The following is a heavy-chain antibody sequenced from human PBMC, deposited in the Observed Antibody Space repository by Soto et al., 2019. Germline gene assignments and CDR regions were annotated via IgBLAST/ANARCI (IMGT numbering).Heavy chain of an antibody. J-gene: IGHJ6*02. CDR1: GGPISSYY. CDR3: ARGTTMVRGVIPVYYYGMDV. Sequence: SETLSLNCTVSGGPISSYYWSWIRQPPGKGLEWIGYIYYSGSTNYNPSLKSRVTISVDTSKNQFSLKLSSVTAADTAVYYCARGTTMVRGVIPVYYYGMDVWGQGTTVTVSS. V-gene: IGHV4-59*01. CDR2: IYYSGST. D-gene: IGHD3-10*01.